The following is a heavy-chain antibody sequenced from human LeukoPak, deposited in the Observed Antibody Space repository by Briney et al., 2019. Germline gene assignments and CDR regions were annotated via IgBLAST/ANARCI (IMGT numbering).Heavy chain of an antibody. D-gene: IGHD3-16*02. CDR1: GFTNTDSW. Sequence: PGRSLGLYRAVSGFTNTDSWMRGVPRRPGNGLEWVVNIKPDGTEKYYVDSLKGRFTVSRDNAKNSLYLQMSSLRVEDTAVYYCARVRYGNYFDYWGQGTLVAVSS. CDR2: IKPDGTEK. V-gene: IGHV3-7*04. J-gene: IGHJ4*02. CDR3: ARVRYGNYFDY.